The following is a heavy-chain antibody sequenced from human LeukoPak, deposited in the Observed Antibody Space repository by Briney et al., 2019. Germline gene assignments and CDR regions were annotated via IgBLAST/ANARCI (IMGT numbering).Heavy chain of an antibody. CDR1: GGSISSGGYY. CDR2: IYYSGST. Sequence: SETLSLTCTVSGGSISSGGYYWSWIRQHPGKGLEWIGYIYYSGSTYYNPSLKSRVTISVDTSKNQFSLKLSSVTAADTAVYYCARGRLGMGYFDYWGRGTLVTVSS. V-gene: IGHV4-31*03. J-gene: IGHJ4*02. D-gene: IGHD7-27*01. CDR3: ARGRLGMGYFDY.